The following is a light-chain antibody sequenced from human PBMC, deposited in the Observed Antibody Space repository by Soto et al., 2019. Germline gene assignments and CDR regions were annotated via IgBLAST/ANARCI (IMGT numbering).Light chain of an antibody. CDR1: QSVSSY. CDR2: DAS. V-gene: IGKV3-11*01. CDR3: QQRSNWPPT. J-gene: IGKJ2*01. Sequence: EIVLTQSPATLSLSPGERAILSCRASQSVSSYLAWYQQKPGQAPRLLIYDASNRATGIPARFSGSGSGTDFTLTISSLEPEDSAVYYCQQRSNWPPTFGQGTKLEIK.